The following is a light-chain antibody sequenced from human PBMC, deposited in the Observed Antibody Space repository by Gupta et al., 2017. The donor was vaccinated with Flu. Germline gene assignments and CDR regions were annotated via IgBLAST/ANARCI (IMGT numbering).Light chain of an antibody. Sequence: FLLTQPHSVSDSPGQTVTISCTRSSGSIASNYVQWYQQRPGSAPNTVIYEDNQRPSGVPDRFSGSIDSSSNSASLTISGRKTEDEDDYYCQSYDSSNWVFGGGTKLTVL. V-gene: IGLV6-57*03. CDR1: SGSIASNY. J-gene: IGLJ3*02. CDR3: QSYDSSNWV. CDR2: EDN.